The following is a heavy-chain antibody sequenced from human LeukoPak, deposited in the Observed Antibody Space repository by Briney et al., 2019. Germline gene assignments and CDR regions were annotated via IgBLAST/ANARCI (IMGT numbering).Heavy chain of an antibody. CDR3: ARGAAAAGNDY. J-gene: IGHJ4*02. Sequence: ASVKVSCKASGYTFTSYDINWVRQATGQGLEWMGWMNPNSGNTGYAQKFQGRVTITRSTSISTAYMELSSLRSEDTAVYYCARGAAAAGNDYWGQGTLVTVSS. CDR1: GYTFTSYD. V-gene: IGHV1-8*03. D-gene: IGHD6-13*01. CDR2: MNPNSGNT.